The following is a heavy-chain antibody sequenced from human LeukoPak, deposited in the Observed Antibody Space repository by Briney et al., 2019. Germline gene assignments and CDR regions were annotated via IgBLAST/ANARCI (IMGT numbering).Heavy chain of an antibody. CDR3: XXDDVGAGFDY. Sequence: SETLSLTCTVSGGSISSGGYYWSWIRQHPGKGLEWIGYIYYSGSTYYNPSLKSRVTISVDTSKNQFSPKLSSVTAADTAVYXXXXDDVGAGFDYWGQGTLVTVSS. D-gene: IGHD1-14*01. CDR1: GGSISSGGYY. V-gene: IGHV4-31*03. CDR2: IYYSGST. J-gene: IGHJ4*02.